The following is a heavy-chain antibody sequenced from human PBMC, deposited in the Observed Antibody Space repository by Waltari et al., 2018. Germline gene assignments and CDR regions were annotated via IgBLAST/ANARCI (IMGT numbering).Heavy chain of an antibody. Sequence: EVQLLESGGGLVQPGGSLRVSCEAPGFTFSSYAMGWVRQAPGKGLEWVSAISGSGGSTYYADSVKGRFTISRDNSKNTLYLQMNSLRAEDTAVYYCAKEMDYLFDYWGQGTLVTVSS. CDR3: AKEMDYLFDY. V-gene: IGHV3-23*01. J-gene: IGHJ4*02. CDR1: GFTFSSYA. D-gene: IGHD3-10*01. CDR2: ISGSGGST.